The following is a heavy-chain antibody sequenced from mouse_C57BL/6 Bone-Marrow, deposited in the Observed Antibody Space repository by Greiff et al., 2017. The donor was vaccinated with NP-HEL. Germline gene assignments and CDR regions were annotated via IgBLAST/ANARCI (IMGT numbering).Heavy chain of an antibody. CDR3: ASYYGSLFDY. CDR2: IYPGSGST. V-gene: IGHV1-55*01. D-gene: IGHD1-1*01. Sequence: QVQLKQSGAELVKPGASVKMSCKASGYTFTSYWITWVKQRPGQGLEWIGDIYPGSGSTNYNEKFKSKATLTVDTSSSTAYMQLSSLTSEDSAVYYCASYYGSLFDYWGQGTTLTVSS. J-gene: IGHJ2*01. CDR1: GYTFTSYW.